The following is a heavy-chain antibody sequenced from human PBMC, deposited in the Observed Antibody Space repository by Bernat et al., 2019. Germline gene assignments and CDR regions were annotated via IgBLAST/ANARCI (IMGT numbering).Heavy chain of an antibody. J-gene: IGHJ3*02. Sequence: QVQLVESGGGVVQPGRSLRLSCAASGFTFSSYAMHWVRQAPGKGLEWVAVISYDGSNKYYADSVKGRFTISRDNSKNTLYLQMNSLRAEDTAGYYCARGTYCSGGSCYGAAGAFDIWGQGTMVTVSS. CDR2: ISYDGSNK. CDR3: ARGTYCSGGSCYGAAGAFDI. D-gene: IGHD2-15*01. CDR1: GFTFSSYA. V-gene: IGHV3-30*01.